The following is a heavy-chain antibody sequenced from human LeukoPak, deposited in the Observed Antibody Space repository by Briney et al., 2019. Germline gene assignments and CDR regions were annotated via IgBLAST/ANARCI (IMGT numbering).Heavy chain of an antibody. Sequence: PGGSLTLSCAASGFPFSIYNMTWVRQSPGKGLEWVSYISRCCNNIYYADCVGRLFTLSRDIAKNALYLQMNGLREEDAAIYFCPRDCLLGCSSMNCHPFDYGGEGPLVTVS. CDR1: GFPFSIYN. J-gene: IGHJ4*02. V-gene: IGHV3-48*02. D-gene: IGHD2-15*01. CDR2: ISRCCNNI. CDR3: PRDCLLGCSSMNCHPFDY.